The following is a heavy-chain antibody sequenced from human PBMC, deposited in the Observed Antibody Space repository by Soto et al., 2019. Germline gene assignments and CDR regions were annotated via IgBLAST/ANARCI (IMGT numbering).Heavy chain of an antibody. CDR3: VRRQNSAFDH. Sequence: EVQLVESGGGLVQPGGSLRLSCAASGFTFSIYWMNWVRQAPGKGLEWVANIKQDGSEKYYVDSVKGRFTISRDNAKNSLYLQMNSLGAEDTAVYYCVRRQNSAFDHSGQGTLVTVSS. CDR1: GFTFSIYW. J-gene: IGHJ4*02. CDR2: IKQDGSEK. V-gene: IGHV3-7*05. D-gene: IGHD5-18*01.